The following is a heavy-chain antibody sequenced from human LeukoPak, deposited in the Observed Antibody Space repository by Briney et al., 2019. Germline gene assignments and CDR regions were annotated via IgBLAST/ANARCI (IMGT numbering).Heavy chain of an antibody. CDR2: INPNSGGT. J-gene: IGHJ5*02. CDR1: GYTFTDYY. V-gene: IGHV1-2*02. D-gene: IGHD3/OR15-3a*01. CDR3: ARGADWTNWFDP. Sequence: ASVKVSCKASGYTFTDYYIHWVRQAPGQGLEWMGWINPNSGGTNYAQKFQGRVTMTRDTSISTAYMELSRLRSDDTAVYYCARGADWTNWFDPWGQGTLVTVSS.